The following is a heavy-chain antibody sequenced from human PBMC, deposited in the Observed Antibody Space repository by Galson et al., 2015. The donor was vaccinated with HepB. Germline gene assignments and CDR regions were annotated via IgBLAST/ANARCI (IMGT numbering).Heavy chain of an antibody. V-gene: IGHV1-18*01. CDR2: ISAYNGNT. J-gene: IGHJ4*02. Sequence: SVKVSCKASGYTFTSYGISWVRQAPGQGLEWMGWISAYNGNTNYAQKLQGRVTMTTDTSTSTAYMELRSLRSDDTAVYYCARGGYSGYEVGVHPRKPNTPYFDYWGQGTLVTVSS. CDR1: GYTFTSYG. CDR3: ARGGYSGYEVGVHPRKPNTPYFDY. D-gene: IGHD5-12*01.